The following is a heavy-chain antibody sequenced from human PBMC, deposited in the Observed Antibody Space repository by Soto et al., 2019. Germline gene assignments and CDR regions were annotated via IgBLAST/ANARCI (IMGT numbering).Heavy chain of an antibody. CDR2: ISYDGSNK. Sequence: QVQLVESGGGVVQPGRSLRLSCAASGFTFSSYAMHWVRQAPGKGLEWVAVISYDGSNKYYADSVKGRFTISRDNSKNTLYLQMNSLRAEDTAVYYCARGSIAAAGLFDYWGQGTLVTVSS. D-gene: IGHD6-13*01. V-gene: IGHV3-30-3*01. CDR1: GFTFSSYA. CDR3: ARGSIAAAGLFDY. J-gene: IGHJ4*02.